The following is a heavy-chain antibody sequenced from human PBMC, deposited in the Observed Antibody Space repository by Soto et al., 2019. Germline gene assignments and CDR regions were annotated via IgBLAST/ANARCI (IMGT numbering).Heavy chain of an antibody. CDR2: IVVGSGNT. Sequence: GASVKLSRRACGFTFTSSAVQCVRQARGQRLEWIGWIVVGSGNTNYAQKFQERVTITRDMSTSTAYMELSSLRSGDTAVYYCAADPNFLLDVWGQGTTVTVSS. CDR1: GFTFTSSA. CDR3: AADPNFLLDV. J-gene: IGHJ6*02. D-gene: IGHD7-27*01. V-gene: IGHV1-58*01.